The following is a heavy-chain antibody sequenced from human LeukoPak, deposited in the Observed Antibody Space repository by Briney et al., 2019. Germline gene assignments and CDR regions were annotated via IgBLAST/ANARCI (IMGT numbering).Heavy chain of an antibody. V-gene: IGHV3-23*01. D-gene: IGHD2-15*01. CDR2: ISGSGGST. CDR1: GFTFNNYA. CDR3: AKNQDIVGVVAATDY. J-gene: IGHJ4*02. Sequence: GGSLRLSCAASGFTFNNYAMSWVRQAPGKGLEWVSAISGSGGSTYYADSVKGRFTISRDNSKNTLYLQMNSLRAEDTAVYYCAKNQDIVGVVAATDYWGQGTWFPVPS.